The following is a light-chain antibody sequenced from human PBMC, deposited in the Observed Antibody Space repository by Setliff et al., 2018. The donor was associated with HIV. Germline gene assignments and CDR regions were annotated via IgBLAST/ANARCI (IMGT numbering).Light chain of an antibody. CDR1: SGDVGRYNL. V-gene: IGLV2-23*01. J-gene: IGLJ1*01. CDR2: QAS. Sequence: QSALAQPASVSGSPGQSITISCTGTSGDVGRYNLVSWYQQQPGKPPKLMIYQASKRPSGVSNRFSGSKSGNTASLTISGLQAEDEADYCCSHTGSNTYVFGTGTKVTVL. CDR3: CSHTGSNTYV.